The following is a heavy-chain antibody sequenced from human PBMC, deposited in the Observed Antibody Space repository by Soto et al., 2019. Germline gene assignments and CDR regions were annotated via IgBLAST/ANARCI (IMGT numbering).Heavy chain of an antibody. CDR1: GYSFTRKW. Sequence: PGESLKISCKASGYSFTRKWISWVRQMPGKGLEWMGRIDPTDSYTNYSPSFQGHVTISVDKSSSTAYVQWSSLKASDTAMYYCARHGDYGGRYYYYGMDVWGQGTTVTVSS. J-gene: IGHJ6*02. D-gene: IGHD4-17*01. V-gene: IGHV5-10-1*01. CDR3: ARHGDYGGRYYYYGMDV. CDR2: IDPTDSYT.